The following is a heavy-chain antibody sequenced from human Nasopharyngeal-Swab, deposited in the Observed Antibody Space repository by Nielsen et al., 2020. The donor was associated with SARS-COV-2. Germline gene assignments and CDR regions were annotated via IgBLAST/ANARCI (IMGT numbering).Heavy chain of an antibody. CDR2: IKHNGRTI. CDR1: GFTFSSYC. CDR3: ARDHYGDYVIDY. D-gene: IGHD4-17*01. J-gene: IGHJ4*02. V-gene: IGHV3-48*02. Sequence: GESLKISCAASGFTFSSYCMNWVRQAPGKGLEWVSYIKHNGRTIYYVDSVKGRFTISRDNAKDSLFLQMNSLRDEDTAVYYCARDHYGDYVIDYWGRGTLVTVSS.